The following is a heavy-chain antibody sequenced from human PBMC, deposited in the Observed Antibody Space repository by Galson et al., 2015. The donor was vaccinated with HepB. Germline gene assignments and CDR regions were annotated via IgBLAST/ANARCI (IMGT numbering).Heavy chain of an antibody. V-gene: IGHV3-23*01. CDR2: ISGSGGST. D-gene: IGHD5-18*01. J-gene: IGHJ4*02. CDR1: GFTFSTYA. Sequence: SLRLSCAASGFTFSTYAMSWVRQAPGKGLEWVSGISGSGGSTFYADSVKGRFTISRDNSKNTLYLQMDSLRAEDTAVYYCAKVGRGCSHRRSCRGHFDHWGPGTLVTVSS. CDR3: AKVGRGCSHRRSCRGHFDH.